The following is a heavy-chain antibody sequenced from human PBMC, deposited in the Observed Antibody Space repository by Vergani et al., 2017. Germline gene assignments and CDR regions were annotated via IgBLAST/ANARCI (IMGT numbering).Heavy chain of an antibody. CDR2: INPNSGGT. Sequence: QVQLVQSGAEVKKPGASVKVSCKASGYTFTGYYMHWVRQAPGQGLEWMGWINPNSGGTNYAQKFQGRVTMTRDTSISTAYMELSRLRSEDTAVYYCAIGGSGWYGATVFNGDYYYGMDVWGQGTTVTVSS. V-gene: IGHV1-2*02. J-gene: IGHJ6*02. D-gene: IGHD6-19*01. CDR1: GYTFTGYY. CDR3: AIGGSGWYGATVFNGDYYYGMDV.